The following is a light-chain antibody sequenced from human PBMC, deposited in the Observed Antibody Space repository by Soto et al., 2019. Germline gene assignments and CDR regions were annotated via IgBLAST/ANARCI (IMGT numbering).Light chain of an antibody. CDR1: QGISSY. Sequence: IQWAQSRSCVAAGVGDRVTITCRASQGISSYLAWYQQKPGKAPKLLIYAASTLQSGVPSRFSGSGSGTEFTLRISSLQPEDSAPYYCQQLHSYPITFGQGTRLEIK. V-gene: IGKV1-9*01. J-gene: IGKJ5*01. CDR2: AAS. CDR3: QQLHSYPIT.